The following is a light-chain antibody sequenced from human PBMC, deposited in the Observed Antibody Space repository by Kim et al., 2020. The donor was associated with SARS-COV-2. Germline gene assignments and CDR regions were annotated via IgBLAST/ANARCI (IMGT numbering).Light chain of an antibody. J-gene: IGLJ2*01. CDR2: GKD. CDR1: SPNASD. V-gene: IGLV3-19*01. Sequence: TVKITCQGGSPNASDATRYQPNPGQAPVLVLYGKDTRPSGIPDRFAGSSSSNTGSLTITGPQAEDEADYYCSSRDTSNSHVVFGGGTQLTVL. CDR3: SSRDTSNSHVV.